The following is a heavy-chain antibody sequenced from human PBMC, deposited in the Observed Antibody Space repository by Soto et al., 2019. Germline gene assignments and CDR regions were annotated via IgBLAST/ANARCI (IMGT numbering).Heavy chain of an antibody. Sequence: PGGSLRLSCAASGFTFDDYAMHWVRQAPGKGLEWVSGISWNSGSIGYADSVKGRFTISRDNAKNSLYLQMNSLRAEDTALYYCAKQNIAARGPYYYYGMDVWGQGTTVTVSS. V-gene: IGHV3-9*01. CDR2: ISWNSGSI. J-gene: IGHJ6*02. CDR3: AKQNIAARGPYYYYGMDV. CDR1: GFTFDDYA. D-gene: IGHD6-6*01.